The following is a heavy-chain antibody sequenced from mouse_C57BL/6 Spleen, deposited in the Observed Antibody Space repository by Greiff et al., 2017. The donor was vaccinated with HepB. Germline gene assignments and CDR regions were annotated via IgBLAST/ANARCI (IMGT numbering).Heavy chain of an antibody. J-gene: IGHJ3*01. CDR3: AREDYGSSYLFAY. CDR1: GYTFTSYW. CDR2: INPSSGYT. V-gene: IGHV1-7*01. D-gene: IGHD1-1*01. Sequence: VQLQQSGAELAKPGASVKLSCKASGYTFTSYWMHWVKQRPGQGLEWIGYINPSSGYTKYNQKFKDKATLTADKSSSTAYMQLSSLTYEDSAVYSCAREDYGSSYLFAYWGQGTLVTVSA.